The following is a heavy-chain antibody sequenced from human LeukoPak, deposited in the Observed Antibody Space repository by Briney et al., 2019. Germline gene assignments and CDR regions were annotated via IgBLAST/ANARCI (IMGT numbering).Heavy chain of an antibody. CDR1: GFIFNNYG. V-gene: IGHV3-23*01. CDR3: AKGGSGYFLDL. Sequence: GGSLRLSCAASGFIFNNYGLIWVRQAPGKGLEWVSAISNDGGGTTYADFVKGRFTVSRDNSRNTLFLQMNSLRGDDTALYYCAKGGSGYFLDLWGQGTLVTVSS. J-gene: IGHJ5*02. CDR2: ISNDGGGT. D-gene: IGHD3-22*01.